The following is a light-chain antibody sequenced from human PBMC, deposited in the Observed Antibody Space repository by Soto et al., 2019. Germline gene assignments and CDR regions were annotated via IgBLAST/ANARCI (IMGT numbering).Light chain of an antibody. J-gene: IGLJ1*01. V-gene: IGLV1-47*01. Sequence: QSVLTQSPSASGTPGQRVTISCSGSASTIGRNYVYWYQQLPGTAPKLLIYRNSQRPSGVPDRFSGSKSGTSAPLAISGLRSEDEADYYCAAWDDNLSGLYVFGAGTKLTVL. CDR2: RNS. CDR1: ASTIGRNY. CDR3: AAWDDNLSGLYV.